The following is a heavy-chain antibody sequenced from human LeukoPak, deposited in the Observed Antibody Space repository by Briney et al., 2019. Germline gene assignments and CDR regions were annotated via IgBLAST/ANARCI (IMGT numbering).Heavy chain of an antibody. CDR3: ARPVPSRLGWFDP. V-gene: IGHV4-39*01. CDR2: IYYSGST. Sequence: PSETLSLTCTVSGGSISSSSYYWGGIRQTPGEGLEWIGTIYYSGSTYYNPSLKSRVTISVDTSKNQFSLKLSSVTAADTAVYYCARPVPSRLGWFDPWGQGTLVTVSS. D-gene: IGHD1-1*01. CDR1: GGSISSSSYY. J-gene: IGHJ5*02.